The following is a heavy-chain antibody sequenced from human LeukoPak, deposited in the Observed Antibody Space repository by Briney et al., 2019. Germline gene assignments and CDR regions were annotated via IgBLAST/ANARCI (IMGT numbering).Heavy chain of an antibody. D-gene: IGHD3-10*01. V-gene: IGHV4-59*11. CDR3: ARVHGGAFYC. J-gene: IGHJ4*02. Sequence: PSETLSLTCTVSGGSISSHYWSWIRQPPGKGLEWIGYIYYSGSTNYNPSLKSRVTISVDTSKNQFSLKLSSVTAADTAVYYCARVHGGAFYCWGQGTPVTVSS. CDR1: GGSISSHY. CDR2: IYYSGST.